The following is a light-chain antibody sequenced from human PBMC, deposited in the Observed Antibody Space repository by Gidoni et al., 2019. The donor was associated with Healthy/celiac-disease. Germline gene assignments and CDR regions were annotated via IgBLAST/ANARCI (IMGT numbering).Light chain of an antibody. CDR1: QSISSY. CDR3: QQSYSTSTWT. CDR2: AAS. J-gene: IGKJ1*01. Sequence: DIQMTQSPSSLSASVGDRVTITCRASQSISSYLNWYQQKPGKALKLLIYAASSLQSGLPSRFSGSGSGTDFTLTISSLQPEDFATYYCQQSYSTSTWTFGQGTKVEIK. V-gene: IGKV1-39*01.